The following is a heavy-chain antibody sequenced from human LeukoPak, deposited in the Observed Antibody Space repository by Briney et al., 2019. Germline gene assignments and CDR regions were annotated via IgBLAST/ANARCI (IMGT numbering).Heavy chain of an antibody. V-gene: IGHV3-48*03. J-gene: IGHJ6*04. D-gene: IGHD3-10*02. CDR2: ISSSGSTL. CDR1: GFTFSSYE. Sequence: QAGGSLRLSCAASGFTFSSYEMNWVRQAPGKGLEWVSYISSSGSTLYYADSVKGRSTISRDNAKNSLYLQMNSLRAEDTAVYYCAELGITMIGGVWGKGTTVTISS. CDR3: AELGITMIGGV.